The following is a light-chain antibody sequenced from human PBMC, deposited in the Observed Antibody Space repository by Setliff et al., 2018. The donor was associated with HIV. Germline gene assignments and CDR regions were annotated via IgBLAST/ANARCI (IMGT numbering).Light chain of an antibody. CDR1: SNDVGRYDL. J-gene: IGLJ1*01. Sequence: QSALTQPASVSGSPEQSITISCTGTSNDVGRYDLVSWYQQHPARAPKLIIYQATRQPSGVSNRFSGSKSGNVASLTISGLQAEDEADYYCCSNTGSNTFVFGTGTKV. CDR3: CSNTGSNTFV. CDR2: QAT. V-gene: IGLV2-23*01.